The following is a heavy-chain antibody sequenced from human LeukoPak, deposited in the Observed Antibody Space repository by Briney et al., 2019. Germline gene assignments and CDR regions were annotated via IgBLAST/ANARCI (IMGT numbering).Heavy chain of an antibody. Sequence: SETLSLTCSVSRYSISSGYYWAWIRQPPGKGLEWIGSVYHSGSAYYNASLKRRVTISVDRSKNQFFLRLSSVTAADTAVYYCARETARPGAFDIWGQGTMVTVSS. D-gene: IGHD6-6*01. CDR3: ARETARPGAFDI. CDR1: RYSISSGYY. CDR2: VYHSGSA. V-gene: IGHV4-38-2*02. J-gene: IGHJ3*02.